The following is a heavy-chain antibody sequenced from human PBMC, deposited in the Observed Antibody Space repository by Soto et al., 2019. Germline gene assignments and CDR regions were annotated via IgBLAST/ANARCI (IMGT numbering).Heavy chain of an antibody. CDR1: GFMFSSYA. CDR2: ISYDGTNK. V-gene: IGHV3-30*04. CDR3: ARDPSPYTSGWYGIDF. Sequence: GGSLRLSCAASGFMFSSYAMLWVRQSPGKGLEWVAAISYDGTNKYYADSIKGHFTISRDNSANTLFLQVNSLRREDTAMYYCARDPSPYTSGWYGIDFWGHGTLVTVSS. J-gene: IGHJ4*01. D-gene: IGHD6-19*01.